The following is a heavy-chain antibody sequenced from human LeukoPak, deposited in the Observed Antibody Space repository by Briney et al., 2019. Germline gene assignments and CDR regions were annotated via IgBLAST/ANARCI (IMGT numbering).Heavy chain of an antibody. Sequence: ASVKVSCKASGYTFTGYYMHWVRQAPGRGLEWMRWINPNSGGTNYARKFQGRVTMTRDTSISTAYMELSRLRSDDTAVYYCARDSGSYYVVGFDYWGQGTLVTVSS. CDR2: INPNSGGT. D-gene: IGHD1-26*01. J-gene: IGHJ4*02. CDR1: GYTFTGYY. CDR3: ARDSGSYYVVGFDY. V-gene: IGHV1-2*02.